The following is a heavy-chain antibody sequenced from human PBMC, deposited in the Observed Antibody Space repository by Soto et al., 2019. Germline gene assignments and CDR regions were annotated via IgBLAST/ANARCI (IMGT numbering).Heavy chain of an antibody. CDR2: IYYSGST. V-gene: IGHV4-59*01. CDR1: GGSISSYY. D-gene: IGHD3-10*01. J-gene: IGHJ6*03. CDR3: ARDTPYYYGSGSSIGYYYYYYMDV. Sequence: QVQLQESGPGLVKPSETLSLTCTVSGGSISSYYWSWIRQPPGKGLEWIGYIYYSGSTNYNPSLKIRVTISVDTSKNQFSLKLSSVTAADTAVYYCARDTPYYYGSGSSIGYYYYYYMDVWGKGTTVTVSS.